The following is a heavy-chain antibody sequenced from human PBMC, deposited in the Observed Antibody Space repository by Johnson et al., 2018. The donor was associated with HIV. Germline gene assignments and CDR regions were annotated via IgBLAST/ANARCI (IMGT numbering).Heavy chain of an antibody. CDR1: GFTFSSYG. V-gene: IGHV3-30*02. CDR3: AKLSIFGVVETDGFDI. D-gene: IGHD3-3*01. J-gene: IGHJ3*02. CDR2: IRYDGSNK. Sequence: VQLLESGGGVVQPGGSLRLSCAASGFTFSSYGMHWVRQAPGKGLEWVAFIRYDGSNKYYADSVKGRFTISRDNSKNTLYLQMNSLRADDTAVYHCAKLSIFGVVETDGFDIWGQGTMVTVSS.